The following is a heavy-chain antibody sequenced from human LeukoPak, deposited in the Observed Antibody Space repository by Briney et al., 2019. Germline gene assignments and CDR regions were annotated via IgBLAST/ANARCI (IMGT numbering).Heavy chain of an antibody. Sequence: PGGSLRLSCAASGFTFSNAWMSWVRQAPGKGLEWVGHFKIKADGGTTDYAAPVKDRFTISRDDSQNTLYLQMNSLKTEDKAGDFCTVVTAVRWGCEFYDWGPGTMVTVSS. D-gene: IGHD3-10*02. V-gene: IGHV3-15*01. CDR1: GFTFSNAW. J-gene: IGHJ4*02. CDR3: TVVTAVRWGCEFYD. CDR2: FKIKADGGTT.